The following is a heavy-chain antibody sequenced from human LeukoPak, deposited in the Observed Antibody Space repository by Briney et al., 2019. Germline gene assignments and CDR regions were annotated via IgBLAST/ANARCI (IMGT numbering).Heavy chain of an antibody. CDR3: ARGTPSRNFDY. Sequence: GGSLRLSCAASGFSFSSYWMHWVRQAPGEGLVWVSRINTDGSSTNYADSVRGRFTISRDNAKNTLYLQMNSLRAEDTAVYYCARGTPSRNFDYWGQGTLVTVSS. CDR2: INTDGSST. CDR1: GFSFSSYW. D-gene: IGHD1-14*01. J-gene: IGHJ4*02. V-gene: IGHV3-74*01.